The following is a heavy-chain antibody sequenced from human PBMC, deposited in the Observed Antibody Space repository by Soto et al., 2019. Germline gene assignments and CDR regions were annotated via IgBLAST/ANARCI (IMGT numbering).Heavy chain of an antibody. Sequence: GGSLRLSCAASGFTFGDYWMSWVRQAPGKGLEWVAHMKKDGSEKYYVDSVKGRFTVSRDNTKNSLYLQMNSLRAEDKAVYYCAKLGSGYYTGLYFEYWGQGTLVTVSS. CDR2: MKKDGSEK. D-gene: IGHD3-3*01. J-gene: IGHJ4*02. CDR1: GFTFGDYW. CDR3: AKLGSGYYTGLYFEY. V-gene: IGHV3-7*03.